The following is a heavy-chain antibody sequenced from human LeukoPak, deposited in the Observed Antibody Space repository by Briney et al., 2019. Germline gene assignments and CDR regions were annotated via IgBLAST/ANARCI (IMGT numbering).Heavy chain of an antibody. Sequence: PGGSLRLSCAASGFTFSSYEMNWVRQAPGKGLEWVSYISSSGSTMYYADSVKGRFTISRDNAKNSLYLQMNSLRAEDTAVYYCARELNGAFDPWGQGTLVTVSS. CDR3: ARELNGAFDP. CDR2: ISSSGSTM. J-gene: IGHJ5*02. V-gene: IGHV3-48*03. CDR1: GFTFSSYE. D-gene: IGHD1-1*01.